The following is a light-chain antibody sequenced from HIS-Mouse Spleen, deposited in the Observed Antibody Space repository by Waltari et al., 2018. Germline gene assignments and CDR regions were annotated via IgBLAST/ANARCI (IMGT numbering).Light chain of an antibody. CDR3: AAWDDSLSGPV. V-gene: IGLV1-47*01. J-gene: IGLJ3*02. Sequence: QSVLTQPPSASGTPGQRVTIPCSGSSSNLGSNSVYWYQQLPGTAPKPLIYRNNQRPSGVPDRFSGSKSGTSASLAISGLRSEDEADYYCAAWDDSLSGPVFGGGTKLTVL. CDR2: RNN. CDR1: SSNLGSNS.